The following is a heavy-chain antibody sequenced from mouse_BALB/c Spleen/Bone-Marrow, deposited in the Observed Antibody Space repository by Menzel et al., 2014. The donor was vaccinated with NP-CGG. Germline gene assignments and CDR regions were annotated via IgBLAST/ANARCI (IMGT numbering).Heavy chain of an antibody. CDR1: GYSFTGYY. J-gene: IGHJ4*01. CDR2: VNPNNGGT. D-gene: IGHD2-1*01. Sequence: VQLQQSGPDLVKPWASVKISCKASGYSFTGYYMHWVKQSHGKSLEWIGRVNPNNGGTSYNQKFKGKAILTVDKSSSTAYMELRSLTSEDSAVYYCARNYGNYYAMDYWGQGTSVTVSS. CDR3: ARNYGNYYAMDY. V-gene: IGHV1-26*01.